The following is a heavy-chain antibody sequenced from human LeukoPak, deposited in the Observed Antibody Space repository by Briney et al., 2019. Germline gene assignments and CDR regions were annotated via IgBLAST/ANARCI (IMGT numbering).Heavy chain of an antibody. J-gene: IGHJ4*02. CDR3: ARGYSYGSYYFDY. D-gene: IGHD5-18*01. CDR2: IYYSGST. CDR1: GGSISSGGYY. Sequence: SQTLSLTCTVSGGSISSGGYYWSWIRQHPGKGLEWIGYIYYSGSTYYNPSLKSRVTISVDTSKNQFSLKLSSVTAADTAVYYCARGYSYGSYYFDYWGQGTLVTVSP. V-gene: IGHV4-31*03.